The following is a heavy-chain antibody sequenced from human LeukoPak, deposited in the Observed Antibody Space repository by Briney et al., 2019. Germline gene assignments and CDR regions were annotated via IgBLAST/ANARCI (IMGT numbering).Heavy chain of an antibody. V-gene: IGHV3-21*01. CDR2: ISSSSSYI. CDR3: ARDHRLLPWLDP. D-gene: IGHD5-18*01. J-gene: IGHJ5*02. CDR1: GFTFSSYS. Sequence: GGSLRLSCAASGFTFSSYSMNWVRQAPGKGLEWVSSISSSSSYIYYADSVKGRFTISRDNAKNSLYLQMNSLRAEDTAVYYCARDHRLLPWLDPWGQGTLVTVSS.